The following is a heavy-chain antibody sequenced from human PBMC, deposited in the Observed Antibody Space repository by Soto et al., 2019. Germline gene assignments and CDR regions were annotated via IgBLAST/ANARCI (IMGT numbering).Heavy chain of an antibody. CDR3: TKVLPRIPGAIKRAFVC. J-gene: IGHJ1*01. CDR1: GFTFSSYA. V-gene: IGHV3-23*01. D-gene: IGHD2-2*02. Sequence: EVQLLESGGGLVQPGGSLRLSCAVSGFTFSSYAMNWVRQAPGKGLEWVSGISASGGTPYYADSVKGRFTISRDNSKNPLHLHMNTLTAEGTALYYCTKVLPRIPGAIKRAFVCWGQVTLVPVSS. CDR2: ISASGGTP.